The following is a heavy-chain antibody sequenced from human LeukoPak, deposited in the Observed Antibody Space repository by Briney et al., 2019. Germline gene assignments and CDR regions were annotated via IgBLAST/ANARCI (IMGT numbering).Heavy chain of an antibody. CDR3: ARGRASSSHIDY. D-gene: IGHD6-13*01. V-gene: IGHV4-34*01. J-gene: IGHJ4*02. CDR1: GGSFSGYY. CDR2: ISHSGST. Sequence: SETLSLTCAVYGGSFSGYYWSWIRQPPGKGLEWIGEISHSGSTNYNPSLKSRVTISVDTSKNQFSLKLSSVTAADTAVYYCARGRASSSHIDYWGQGTLVTVSS.